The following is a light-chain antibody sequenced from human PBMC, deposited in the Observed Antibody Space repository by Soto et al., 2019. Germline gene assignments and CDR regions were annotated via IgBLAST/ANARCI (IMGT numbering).Light chain of an antibody. CDR2: TKN. CDR3: QNYDATLSGLFV. Sequence: GVAPPPPRSPAPWQKRTNSPPGGTPNLRPPSGIHWYQQLPRRAPQHPPHTKNHRPSGVPDRFSGSKSGTSASLAITGLQPEDEGDYYCQNYDATLSGLFVFGSGTKVTVL. CDR1: TPNLRPPSG. J-gene: IGLJ1*01. V-gene: IGLV1-40*01.